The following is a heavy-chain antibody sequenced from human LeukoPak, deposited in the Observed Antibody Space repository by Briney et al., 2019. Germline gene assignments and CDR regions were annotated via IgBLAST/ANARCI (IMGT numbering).Heavy chain of an antibody. D-gene: IGHD4-11*01. CDR2: TYYRSKWYY. J-gene: IGHJ3*02. Sequence: SQTLSLTCAISGDSVSSDTATWNWIRQSPSRGLEWLGGTYYRSKWYYDYAVSVRSRITINPDTPQNQFSLQLNSVTPEDTAVYYCARDKAVIGARGAFDMWGQGTTVTVSS. CDR3: ARDKAVIGARGAFDM. V-gene: IGHV6-1*01. CDR1: GDSVSSDTAT.